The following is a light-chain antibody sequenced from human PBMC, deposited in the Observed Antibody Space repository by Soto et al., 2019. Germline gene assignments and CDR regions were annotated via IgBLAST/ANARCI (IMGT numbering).Light chain of an antibody. CDR1: QSISSY. Sequence: DIQMTQSPSSLSASVGDRDTITCRASQSISSYLNWYQQKPGKAPKLLIYAASSLQSGVPSRFSGTGSGTDFTLTISSLQPEDFATYYCQQGYSTPITFGQGTRLEIK. J-gene: IGKJ5*01. V-gene: IGKV1-39*01. CDR2: AAS. CDR3: QQGYSTPIT.